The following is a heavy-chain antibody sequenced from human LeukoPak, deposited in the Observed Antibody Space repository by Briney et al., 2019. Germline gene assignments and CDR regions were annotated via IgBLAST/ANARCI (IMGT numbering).Heavy chain of an antibody. CDR1: GFSFRSYW. Sequence: GRSLRLSCAATGFSFRSYWMNWVRQAPGKGLEWLAIIKQDGSEKHYKGSVEGRFTISRDNAKNSLHLQMNSLRAEDTAVYYCAGGSGYLITSWGQGTLVTVSS. CDR3: AGGSGYLITS. D-gene: IGHD3-9*01. V-gene: IGHV3-7*01. J-gene: IGHJ5*02. CDR2: IKQDGSEK.